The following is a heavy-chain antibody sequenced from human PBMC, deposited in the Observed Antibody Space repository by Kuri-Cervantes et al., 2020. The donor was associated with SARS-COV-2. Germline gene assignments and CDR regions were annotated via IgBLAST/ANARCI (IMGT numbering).Heavy chain of an antibody. D-gene: IGHD2-8*01. CDR3: AKSGGIFMVYATRAAFDH. CDR1: GFTFSSYA. CDR2: ISYEGSNK. J-gene: IGHJ4*02. Sequence: GESLKISCAASGFTFSSYAMHWVRQAPGKGLEWVASISYEGSNKHYADSVKGRFTISRDYSRDTLYLQMNSLRAEDTAIYYCAKSGGIFMVYATRAAFDHWGQGSLVTVSS. V-gene: IGHV3-30*18.